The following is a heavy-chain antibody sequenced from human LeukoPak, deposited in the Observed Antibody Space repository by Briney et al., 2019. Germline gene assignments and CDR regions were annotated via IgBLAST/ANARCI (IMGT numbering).Heavy chain of an antibody. Sequence: ASVKVSCTASGYTFTICGISWGRQAPGQGLEWMGGISAYNGNTNYAQKLQGRVTMTTDTSTSTAYMELRSLRSDDTAVYYCASGRDSYGSGDSSGYPEDYWGQGTLVTVSS. J-gene: IGHJ4*02. CDR2: ISAYNGNT. CDR1: GYTFTICG. D-gene: IGHD3-22*01. V-gene: IGHV1-18*01. CDR3: ASGRDSYGSGDSSGYPEDY.